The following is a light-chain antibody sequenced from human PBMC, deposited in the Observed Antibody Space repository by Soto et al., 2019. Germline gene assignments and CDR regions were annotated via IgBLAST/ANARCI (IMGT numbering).Light chain of an antibody. J-gene: IGLJ1*01. CDR3: VAWDDSLNGHV. CDR1: SSNMGTNT. V-gene: IGLV1-44*01. Sequence: QSALTQPPSASGTPGQRVTISCSGGSSNMGTNTVSWYQQVPGTAPKVLIYVNDQRPSGVPGRFSGSNSGTSASPAISGLQPEDEADYYCVAWDDSLNGHVFGTGTKVTVL. CDR2: VND.